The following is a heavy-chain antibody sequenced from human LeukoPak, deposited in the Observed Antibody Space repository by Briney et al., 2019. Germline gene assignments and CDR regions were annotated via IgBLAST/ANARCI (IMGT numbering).Heavy chain of an antibody. J-gene: IGHJ6*02. D-gene: IGHD5-12*01. V-gene: IGHV3-48*04. CDR3: AREFGLGSGYDYDYYYGMDV. CDR2: ISSSGSTI. Sequence: GGSLRLSCAASGFTFSSYGMHWVRQAPGKGLEWVSYISSSGSTIYYADSVKGRFTISRDNAKNSLYLQMNSLRAEDTAVYYCAREFGLGSGYDYDYYYGMDVWGQGTTVTVSS. CDR1: GFTFSSYG.